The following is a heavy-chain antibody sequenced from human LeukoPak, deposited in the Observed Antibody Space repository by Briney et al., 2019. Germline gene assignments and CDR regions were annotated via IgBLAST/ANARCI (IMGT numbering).Heavy chain of an antibody. CDR3: AKSKNYYFDY. J-gene: IGHJ4*02. CDR2: IGSSSTFM. D-gene: IGHD2/OR15-2a*01. Sequence: PGGSLRLSCAASGFTFGTYNMNWVRQAPGKGLEWVSSIGSSSTFMYYADSVKGRFTISRDNAKNSLYLQMNSLRDEDAAVYYCAKSKNYYFDYWGQGTLVTVSS. CDR1: GFTFGTYN. V-gene: IGHV3-21*01.